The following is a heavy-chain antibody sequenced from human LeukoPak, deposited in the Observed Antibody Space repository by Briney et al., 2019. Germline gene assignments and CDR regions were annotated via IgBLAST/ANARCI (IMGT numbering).Heavy chain of an antibody. V-gene: IGHV4-34*01. CDR1: GGSFSGCY. CDR3: ARGTGTSYYYYYYMDV. J-gene: IGHJ6*03. D-gene: IGHD1-7*01. CDR2: INHSGST. Sequence: PSETLSLTCAVYGGSFSGCYWSWIRQPPGKGLEWIGEINHSGSTNYNPSLKSRVTISVDTSKNQFSLKLSSVTAADTAVYYCARGTGTSYYYYYYMDVWGKGTTVTVSS.